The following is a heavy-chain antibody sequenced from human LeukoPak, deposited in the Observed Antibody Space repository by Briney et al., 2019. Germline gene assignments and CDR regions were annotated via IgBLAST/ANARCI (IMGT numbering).Heavy chain of an antibody. Sequence: GGSLRLSCAASGFTFSSHAMSWVRQAPGKGLEWVSAISGSGGSTYYADSVKGRFTISRDISKNTLYLQMNSLRAEDTAVYYCAKDRARADYTSSSPTFDYWGQGILVTVSS. CDR3: AKDRARADYTSSSPTFDY. V-gene: IGHV3-23*01. CDR1: GFTFSSHA. CDR2: ISGSGGST. J-gene: IGHJ4*02. D-gene: IGHD6-6*01.